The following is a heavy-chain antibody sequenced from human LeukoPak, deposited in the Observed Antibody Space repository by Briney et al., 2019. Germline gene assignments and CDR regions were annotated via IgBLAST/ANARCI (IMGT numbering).Heavy chain of an antibody. J-gene: IGHJ3*02. CDR2: IIPMFSTT. D-gene: IGHD6-19*01. Sequence: ASLKLSCMPSGGTFSSYCISWVRQAPGQGLEWMGEIIPMFSTTNYAQKLQGRVTITADKSTSTAYMELSRLRSEDTAVYYCARPELALRPIAVPDWYAFDIWGQGTTVTVSS. CDR3: ARPELALRPIAVPDWYAFDI. V-gene: IGHV1-69*06. CDR1: GGTFSSYC.